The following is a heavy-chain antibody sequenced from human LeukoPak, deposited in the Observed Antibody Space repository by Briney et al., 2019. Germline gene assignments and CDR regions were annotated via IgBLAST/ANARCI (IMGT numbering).Heavy chain of an antibody. V-gene: IGHV3-23*01. Sequence: GGSLRLSCAASGFTFSNYGMNWVRQAPGKGLEWVSGITGSGGNTYYADSVKGRFTISRDNSKNTMYLQMNSLRAEDTAVYYCAKDYGGSYVGYYFDYWGQGTLVTVSS. CDR3: AKDYGGSYVGYYFDY. J-gene: IGHJ4*02. D-gene: IGHD1-26*01. CDR2: ITGSGGNT. CDR1: GFTFSNYG.